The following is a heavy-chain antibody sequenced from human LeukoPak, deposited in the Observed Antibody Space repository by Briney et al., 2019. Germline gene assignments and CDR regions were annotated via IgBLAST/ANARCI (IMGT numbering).Heavy chain of an antibody. CDR2: ISYDGSNK. D-gene: IGHD1-14*01. CDR3: ARDQGSTGLGIDY. Sequence: SGRSLRLSCAASGSTFSSYAMHWVRQAPGEGLEWVAVISYDGSNKYYADSVKGRFTISRDNSKNTLYLQMNSLRAEDTAVYYCARDQGSTGLGIDYWGQGTLVTVSS. J-gene: IGHJ4*02. V-gene: IGHV3-30-3*01. CDR1: GSTFSSYA.